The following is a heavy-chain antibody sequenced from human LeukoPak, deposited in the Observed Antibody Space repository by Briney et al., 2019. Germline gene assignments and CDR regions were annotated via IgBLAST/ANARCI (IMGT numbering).Heavy chain of an antibody. D-gene: IGHD3-22*01. Sequence: PSETLSLTCTVSGGSIISSSYYWGWIRQPPGKGLGWIGSIYYSGSTYYNPSLKSRVTISVDTSKNQFSLKLSSVTAADTAVYYCASHYYDSSPYRGWYFDLWGRGTLVTVSS. V-gene: IGHV4-39*01. CDR1: GGSIISSSYY. CDR3: ASHYYDSSPYRGWYFDL. CDR2: IYYSGST. J-gene: IGHJ2*01.